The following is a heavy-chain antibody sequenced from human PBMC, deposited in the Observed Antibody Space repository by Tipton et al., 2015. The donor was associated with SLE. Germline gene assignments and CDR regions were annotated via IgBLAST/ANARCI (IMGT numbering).Heavy chain of an antibody. CDR3: ARWAGPTVKFDY. V-gene: IGHV4-59*01. CDR2: IYYSGGT. CDR1: GGSISSYY. Sequence: LRLSCTVSGGSISSYYWSWIRQPPGKGLEWIGYIYYSGGTNYNPSLKSRVTISVDQAKNQFSLKLSSVTAADTAGYYCARWAGPTVKFDYWGQGTLVTVSS. J-gene: IGHJ4*02. D-gene: IGHD4-11*01.